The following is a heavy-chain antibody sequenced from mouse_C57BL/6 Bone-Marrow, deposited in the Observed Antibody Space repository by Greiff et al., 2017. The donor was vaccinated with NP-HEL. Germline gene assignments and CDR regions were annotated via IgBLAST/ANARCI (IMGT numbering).Heavy chain of an antibody. J-gene: IGHJ3*01. CDR2: INPYNGGT. CDR1: GYTFTDYY. Sequence: EVQLQESGPVLVKPGASVQMSCKASGYTFTDYYMNWVKQSHGKSLEWIGVINPYNGGTSYNQKFKGKATLTVDKSSSTAYMELNSLTSEDTAVYYCANYYGSSYVWFAYWGQGTLVTVSA. CDR3: ANYYGSSYVWFAY. D-gene: IGHD1-1*01. V-gene: IGHV1-19*01.